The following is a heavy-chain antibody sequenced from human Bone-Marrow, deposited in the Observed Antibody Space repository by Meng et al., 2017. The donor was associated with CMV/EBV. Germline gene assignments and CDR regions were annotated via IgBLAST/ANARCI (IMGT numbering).Heavy chain of an antibody. V-gene: IGHV3-21*01. D-gene: IGHD3-3*01. CDR2: ISSSSSYI. CDR3: ARGEVSGYDFWSAIRNPYYYYGMAV. CDR1: GFTFSSYS. Sequence: GESLKISCAASGFTFSSYSMNWVRQAPGKGLEWVSSISSSSSYIYYADSVKGRFTISRDNAKNSLYLQMNSLRAEDTAVYYCARGEVSGYDFWSAIRNPYYYYGMAVWGPGTTVTVSS. J-gene: IGHJ6*02.